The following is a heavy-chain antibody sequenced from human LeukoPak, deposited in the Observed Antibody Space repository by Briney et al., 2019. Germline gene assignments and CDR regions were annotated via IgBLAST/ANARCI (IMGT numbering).Heavy chain of an antibody. CDR1: GGSISSYY. CDR2: IYTSGST. V-gene: IGHV4-4*07. J-gene: IGHJ6*03. CDR3: ARGDTAMGYYYYMDV. D-gene: IGHD5-18*01. Sequence: SETLSLTCTVSGGSISSYYWSWIRQPAGKGLGWIGRIYTSGSTNYNPSLKSRVTMSVGTSKNQFSLKLSSVTAADTAVYYCARGDTAMGYYYYMDVWGKGTTVTVSS.